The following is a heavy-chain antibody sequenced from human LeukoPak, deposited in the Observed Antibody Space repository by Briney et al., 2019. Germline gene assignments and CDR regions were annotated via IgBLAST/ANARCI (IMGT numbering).Heavy chain of an antibody. CDR3: ATRPRDSSGYYLGAFDA. V-gene: IGHV3-23*01. Sequence: GGSLRLSCEASGFIFSTYAMAWVRQAPGKGLDWVSVIGASGAETYYSDSAKGRVTVSRDNSKDTLFLHMSSLRAEDTAVYFCATRPRDSSGYYLGAFDAWGQGTTVTVSS. CDR1: GFIFSTYA. CDR2: IGASGAET. D-gene: IGHD3-22*01. J-gene: IGHJ3*01.